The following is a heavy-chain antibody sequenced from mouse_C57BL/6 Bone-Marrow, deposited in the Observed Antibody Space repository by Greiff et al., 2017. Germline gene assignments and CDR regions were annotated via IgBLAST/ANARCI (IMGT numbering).Heavy chain of an antibody. CDR1: GYAFTNYL. CDR2: INPGSGGT. V-gene: IGHV1-54*01. J-gene: IGHJ2*01. D-gene: IGHD1-1*01. CDR3: ARRVHYYGRGNYFDY. Sequence: VMLVESGAELVRPGTSVKVSCKASGYAFTNYLIEWVKQRPGQGLEWIGVINPGSGGTNYNEKFKGKATLTADKSSSTAYMQLSSLTSEDSAVYFCARRVHYYGRGNYFDYWGQGTTLTVSS.